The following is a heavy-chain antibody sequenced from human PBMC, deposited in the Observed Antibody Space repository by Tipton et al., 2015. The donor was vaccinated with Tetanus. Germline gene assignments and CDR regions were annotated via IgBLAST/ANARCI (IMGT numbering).Heavy chain of an antibody. Sequence: VKPSGTLSLTCAVSGGSISSGNWWSWVRQSPGKGLEWIGDVYHTGTTNSNPSLRSRVTISVDKSKSQFSLKWTSVTAADTAVYYCASHLGSCTSTSCQPFAYWGQGTLVTVSS. V-gene: IGHV4-4*02. CDR1: GGSISSGNW. CDR3: ASHLGSCTSTSCQPFAY. J-gene: IGHJ4*02. D-gene: IGHD2-2*01. CDR2: VYHTGTT.